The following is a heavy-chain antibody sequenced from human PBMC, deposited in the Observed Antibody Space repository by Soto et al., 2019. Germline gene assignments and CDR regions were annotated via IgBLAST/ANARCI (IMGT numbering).Heavy chain of an antibody. D-gene: IGHD3-10*01. CDR1: GGSFSGYY. Sequence: SETLSLTCAVYGGSFSGYYWSWIRQPPGKGLEWIGEINHSRSTNYNPSLESRVTISVDTSKNQFSLKLSSVTAADTAVYYCARGAGITMVRGVMTPGNDAFDIWGQGTMVT. V-gene: IGHV4-34*01. CDR3: ARGAGITMVRGVMTPGNDAFDI. J-gene: IGHJ3*02. CDR2: INHSRST.